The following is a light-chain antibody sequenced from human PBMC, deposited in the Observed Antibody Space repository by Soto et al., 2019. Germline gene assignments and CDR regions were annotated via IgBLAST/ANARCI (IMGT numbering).Light chain of an antibody. CDR1: QSVSSSY. V-gene: IGKV3-20*01. CDR2: GAS. Sequence: EIVLTQSPGTLSLSPGERATLSCRASQSVSSSYLAWYQQKPGQAPRLLIYGASSRATGIPDRFSGSGSGTDFILTISRLEPEDFAVYYCQQYGSSHALTFGGGTKVEIK. J-gene: IGKJ4*01. CDR3: QQYGSSHALT.